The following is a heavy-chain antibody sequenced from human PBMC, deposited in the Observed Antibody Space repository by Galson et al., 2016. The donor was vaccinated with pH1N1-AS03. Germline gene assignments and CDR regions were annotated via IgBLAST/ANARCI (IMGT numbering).Heavy chain of an antibody. D-gene: IGHD5-18*01. CDR3: ARGRGYNYGSGGAAFDI. V-gene: IGHV3-7*03. J-gene: IGHJ3*02. CDR1: GFTFSTYC. CDR2: IKQDGSEK. Sequence: SLRLSCAASGFTFSTYCMSWVRQAPGKGLEWVANIKQDGSEKFYVDSLKGRFTISRDNAKNLLYLQMSSLTSEDTAVYYCARGRGYNYGSGGAAFDIWGQGTTVTVSS.